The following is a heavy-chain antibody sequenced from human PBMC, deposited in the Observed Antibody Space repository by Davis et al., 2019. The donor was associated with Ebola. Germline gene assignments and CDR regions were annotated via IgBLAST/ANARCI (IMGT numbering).Heavy chain of an antibody. J-gene: IGHJ4*02. Sequence: GESLKISCAASGFTFSSYWMHWVRQAPGKGLVWVSRINRDGSSTSYADSVKGRFTISRDNAKNTLYLQMNSLRAEDTAVYYCARASSRLRLGELSLYLGYYFDYWGQGTLVTVSS. D-gene: IGHD3-16*02. CDR1: GFTFSSYW. V-gene: IGHV3-74*01. CDR2: INRDGSST. CDR3: ARASSRLRLGELSLYLGYYFDY.